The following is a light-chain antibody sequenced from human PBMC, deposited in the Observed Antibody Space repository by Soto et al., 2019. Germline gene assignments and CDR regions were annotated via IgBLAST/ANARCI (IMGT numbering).Light chain of an antibody. J-gene: IGKJ5*01. Sequence: VFVQFPVTPSFSPRGRPTLSCRASQSFRGLLAWYQQKPGQAPRLLIYDAYNRATGIPPRFSGSGSGTDFTLTISSLEPEDSAVYYCQQRHMWPITFGQGTRLEIK. CDR3: QQRHMWPIT. CDR1: QSFRGL. CDR2: DAY. V-gene: IGKV3-11*01.